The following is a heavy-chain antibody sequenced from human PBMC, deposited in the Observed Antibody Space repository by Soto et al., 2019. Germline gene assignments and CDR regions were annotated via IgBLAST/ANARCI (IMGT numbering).Heavy chain of an antibody. J-gene: IGHJ6*03. CDR3: ASRSSSRLDYYYYMDV. CDR2: ISVSGPTT. D-gene: IGHD2-2*01. CDR1: GSTFSSDA. V-gene: IGHV3-23*01. Sequence: QHGGSQSMSCVASGSTFSSDAMSWVRQAPGKGLEWVSSISVSGPTTYHADSVKGRFTISRDNSKNTLYLQMNSLRAEDTAVYYCASRSSSRLDYYYYMDVWGKGTTVTVSS.